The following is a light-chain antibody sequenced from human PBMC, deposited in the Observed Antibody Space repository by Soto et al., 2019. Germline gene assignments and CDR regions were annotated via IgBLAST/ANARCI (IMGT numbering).Light chain of an antibody. CDR2: KAS. V-gene: IGKV1-5*03. CDR1: QTISSW. Sequence: DIQMTQSPSNLSRSVGDRITITCRASQTISSWLAWYQQKPGKAXKLLIYKASTLKSGVPSRFSGSGSGTEFTLTISSLQPDDFANYYCQQSYSTPLITFGQGTRLEIK. CDR3: QQSYSTPLIT. J-gene: IGKJ5*01.